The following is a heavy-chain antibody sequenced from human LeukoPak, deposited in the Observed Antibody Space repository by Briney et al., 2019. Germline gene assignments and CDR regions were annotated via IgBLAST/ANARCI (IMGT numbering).Heavy chain of an antibody. CDR2: IYYSGST. D-gene: IGHD3-22*01. CDR3: AGDPQSRYYYDSSGYYYP. Sequence: SQTLSLTCTVSSGSISSGGYSWSWIRQHPGKGLEWIGYIYYSGSTNYNPSLKSRVTISVDTSKNQFSLKLSSVTAADTAVYYCAGDPQSRYYYDSSGYYYPWGQGTLVTVSS. J-gene: IGHJ5*02. V-gene: IGHV4-31*03. CDR1: SGSISSGGYS.